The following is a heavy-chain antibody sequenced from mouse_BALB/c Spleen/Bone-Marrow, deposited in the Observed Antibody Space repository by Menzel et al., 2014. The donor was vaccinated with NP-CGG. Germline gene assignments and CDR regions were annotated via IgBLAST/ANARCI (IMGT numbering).Heavy chain of an antibody. CDR3: RRSVGNPFDH. CDR2: ISPGNGDI. Sequence: QVQLKQSDAELVKPGASVKISCKASGYTFTDHAIHWVKQEPEQGLEWIGYISPGNGDIKYNEKFKGKATLTADKSSSTAYMQLSGLTSEDSAVYICRRSVGNPFDHWGQGTTLTVSS. V-gene: IGHV1S53*02. J-gene: IGHJ2*01. CDR1: GYTFTDHA. D-gene: IGHD2-1*01.